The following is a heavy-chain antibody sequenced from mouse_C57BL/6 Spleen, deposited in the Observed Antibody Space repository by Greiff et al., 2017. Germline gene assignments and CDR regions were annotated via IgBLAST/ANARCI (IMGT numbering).Heavy chain of an antibody. CDR3: ARVDYDGDYAMDY. Sequence: EVKLQESGPGLVKPSQSLSLTCSVTGYSITSGYYWNWIRQFPGNKLEWMGYISYDGSNNYNPSLKNRISITRDTSKNQFFLKLNSVTTEDTATYYCARVDYDGDYAMDYWGQGTSVTVSS. J-gene: IGHJ4*01. D-gene: IGHD2-4*01. CDR2: ISYDGSN. V-gene: IGHV3-6*01. CDR1: GYSITSGYY.